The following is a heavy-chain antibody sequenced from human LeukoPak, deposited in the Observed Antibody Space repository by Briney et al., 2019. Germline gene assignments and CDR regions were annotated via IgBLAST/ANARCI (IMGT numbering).Heavy chain of an antibody. CDR1: GFTFSSYG. J-gene: IGHJ5*02. D-gene: IGHD1-1*01. V-gene: IGHV3-30*18. CDR3: AKWERREYWFDP. CDR2: ISYDGSDK. Sequence: PGRSLRLSCAASGFTFSSYGMHWVRQAPGKGLEWVAVISYDGSDKYFADSVKGRLTISRDNSKNTLYLQMNSLRAEDTAVYYCAKWERREYWFDPWGQGTLVTVSS.